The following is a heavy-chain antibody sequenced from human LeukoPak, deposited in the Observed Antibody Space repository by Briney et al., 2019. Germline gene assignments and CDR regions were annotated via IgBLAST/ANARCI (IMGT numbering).Heavy chain of an antibody. V-gene: IGHV3-23*01. CDR1: GSTFRNYG. J-gene: IGHJ3*02. D-gene: IGHD3-10*01. Sequence: GGSLRLSCAVSGSTFRNYGMSWVRQAPGKGLEWVSSINNSGGATYYADSVKGRFTISRDNSKNTLYLQMNSLRADDTAVYYCTVRGVIVDAFDIWGQGTMVTVSS. CDR3: TVRGVIVDAFDI. CDR2: INNSGGAT.